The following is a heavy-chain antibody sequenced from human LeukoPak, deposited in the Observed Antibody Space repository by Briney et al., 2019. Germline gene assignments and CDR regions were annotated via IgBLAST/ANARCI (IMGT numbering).Heavy chain of an antibody. D-gene: IGHD3-10*01. CDR3: ARGSGSGSSYYSDY. Sequence: SETLSLTCTVSGGSISSYYWSWIRQPPGKGLEWIGYIYDSGSTNYNPSLKSRVTMSVDTSKNQFSLKLSSVTAADTAVYYCARGSGSGSSYYSDYWGQGTLVTVSS. J-gene: IGHJ4*02. V-gene: IGHV4-59*08. CDR1: GGSISSYY. CDR2: IYDSGST.